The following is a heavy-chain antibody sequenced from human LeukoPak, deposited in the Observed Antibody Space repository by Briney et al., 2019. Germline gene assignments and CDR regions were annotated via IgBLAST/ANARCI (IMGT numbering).Heavy chain of an antibody. V-gene: IGHV1-69*02. CDR2: IIPILGIA. CDR3: ARGHGDTAMVLYYYDYYMDV. D-gene: IGHD5-18*01. Sequence: ASVKVSCKASGGTFSSYTISWVRQAPGQGLEWMGRIIPILGIANYAQKFQGRVTITADKSTSTAYMELSSLRSEDTAVYYCARGHGDTAMVLYYYDYYMDVWGKGTTVTVSS. J-gene: IGHJ6*03. CDR1: GGTFSSYT.